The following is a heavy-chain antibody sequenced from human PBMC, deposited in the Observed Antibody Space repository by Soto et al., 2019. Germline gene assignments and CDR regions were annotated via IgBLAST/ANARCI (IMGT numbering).Heavy chain of an antibody. CDR1: GGTFSSYA. D-gene: IGHD7-27*01. V-gene: IGHV1-69*12. Sequence: QVQLVQSGAEVKKPGSSVKVSCKASGGTFSSYAISWVRQAPGQGLEWMGGIIPIFGTANYAQKFQGRVTITADESTSKACMELSSPRSEDTAVSYCAPRVFTLGLGYYYSGMDVWGQGTTVTVSS. CDR2: IIPIFGTA. J-gene: IGHJ6*02. CDR3: APRVFTLGLGYYYSGMDV.